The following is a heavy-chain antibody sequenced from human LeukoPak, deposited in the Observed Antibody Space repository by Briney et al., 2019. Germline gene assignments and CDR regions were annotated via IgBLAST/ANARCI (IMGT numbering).Heavy chain of an antibody. CDR2: IIPILGIA. D-gene: IGHD3-22*01. CDR1: GGTFSSYA. V-gene: IGHV1-69*04. J-gene: IGHJ4*02. Sequence: GASVKVSCKASGGTFSSYAISWVRQAPGQGLEWMGRIIPILGIANYAQKFQGRVTITADKSTSTAYMELSSLRSEDTAVYYCARSFKSYYYDSSGYYYFDYWGQGTLVTVSS. CDR3: ARSFKSYYYDSSGYYYFDY.